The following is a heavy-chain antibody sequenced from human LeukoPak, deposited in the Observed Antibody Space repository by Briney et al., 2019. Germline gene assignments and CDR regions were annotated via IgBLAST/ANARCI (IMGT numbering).Heavy chain of an antibody. Sequence: GGSLRLSCAASGFTFSNYEMNWVRQAPGKGLEWVANINQAGTEKYYVDSVKGRFTISRDNAKNSLSLQMNSLRAEDTAVYYCARDSIAAAGTPDYWGQGTLVTVSS. D-gene: IGHD6-13*01. V-gene: IGHV3-7*01. CDR2: INQAGTEK. CDR3: ARDSIAAAGTPDY. J-gene: IGHJ4*02. CDR1: GFTFSNYE.